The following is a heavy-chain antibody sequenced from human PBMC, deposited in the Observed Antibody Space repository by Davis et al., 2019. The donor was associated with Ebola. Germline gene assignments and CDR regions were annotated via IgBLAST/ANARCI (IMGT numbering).Heavy chain of an antibody. V-gene: IGHV3-30*18. CDR2: ISYAGSNE. CDR3: AKVGRQRLVRDGFDI. D-gene: IGHD6-13*01. CDR1: GFFFSNYG. Sequence: PGGSLRLSCEASGFFFSNYGMYWVRQAPGKGLEWVAVISYAGSNEYYSDSVKGRFTISRDNSKNMVYLQMNSLRTEDTALYYCAKVGRQRLVRDGFDIWGQGTMVTVSS. J-gene: IGHJ3*02.